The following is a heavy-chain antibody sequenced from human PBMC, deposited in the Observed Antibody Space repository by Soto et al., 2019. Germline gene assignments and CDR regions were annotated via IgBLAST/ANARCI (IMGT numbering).Heavy chain of an antibody. D-gene: IGHD6-19*01. CDR2: ISSSSSYT. CDR1: GFTFSDYY. J-gene: IGHJ4*02. CDR3: ARSPGIAVAAPDY. Sequence: GGSLRLSCAASGFTFSDYYMSWIRQAPGKGLEWVSYISSSSSYTNYADSVKGRFTISRDNAKNSLYLQMNSLRAEDTAVYYCARSPGIAVAAPDYWGQGTLVTVSS. V-gene: IGHV3-11*03.